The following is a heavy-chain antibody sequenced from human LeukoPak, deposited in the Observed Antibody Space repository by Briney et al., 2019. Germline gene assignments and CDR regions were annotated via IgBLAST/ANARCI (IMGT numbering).Heavy chain of an antibody. V-gene: IGHV1-18*01. CDR3: ARRSDSSGYYSPSLNFDY. CDR1: GYTFTSYG. J-gene: IGHJ4*02. CDR2: ISAYNGNT. Sequence: ASVKVSCKASGYTFTSYGISWVRQAPGQGLEWMGWISAYNGNTNYAQKLQGRVTMTTDTSTSTAYMELRSLRSDDTAVYYCARRSDSSGYYSPSLNFDYWGQGTLVTVSS. D-gene: IGHD3-22*01.